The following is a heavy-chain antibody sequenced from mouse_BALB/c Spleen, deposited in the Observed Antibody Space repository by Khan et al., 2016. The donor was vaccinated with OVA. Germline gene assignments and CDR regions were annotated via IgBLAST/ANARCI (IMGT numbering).Heavy chain of an antibody. CDR3: TRHGYVAWFTY. V-gene: IGHV1S135*01. D-gene: IGHD2-2*01. CDR2: IDPFNGGT. Sequence: VRLQQSGPELMKPGASVKISCKASGYSFTSYYIHWVKQSHGKSLEWIGYIDPFNGGTSYNQKFKGKATLTLDKSSSTAYMHLSSLTSEDSAVYYCTRHGYVAWFTYWGQGTLVTVSA. CDR1: GYSFTSYY. J-gene: IGHJ3*01.